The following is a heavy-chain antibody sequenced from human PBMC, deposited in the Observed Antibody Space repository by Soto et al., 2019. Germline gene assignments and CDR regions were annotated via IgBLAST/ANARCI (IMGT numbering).Heavy chain of an antibody. CDR3: ARDHGMFLSYYYYGMDV. Sequence: LSLFCAASGFTFSRFSMHWVRQAPGKGLAWVAVISYDGSNTHYAESVKGRFNISRDDSKNTVYLQMNNLRGEDSAVYYCARDHGMFLSYYYYGMDVWGQGTTVTVSS. D-gene: IGHD3-10*02. V-gene: IGHV3-30-3*01. CDR1: GFTFSRFS. J-gene: IGHJ6*02. CDR2: ISYDGSNT.